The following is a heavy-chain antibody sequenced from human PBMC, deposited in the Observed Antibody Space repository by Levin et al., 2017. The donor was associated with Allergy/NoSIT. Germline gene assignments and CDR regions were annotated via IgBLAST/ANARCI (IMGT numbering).Heavy chain of an antibody. Sequence: GGSLRLSCQGSGSSFTNYWIGWVRQVPGKGLECMGVIYPDDSDTKYSPSFQGHVTISADKSINTAYLQWSSLKASDSAMYYCARFWRPDSAFDIWGQGTTITVSS. CDR3: ARFWRPDSAFDI. CDR2: IYPDDSDT. D-gene: IGHD1-14*01. J-gene: IGHJ3*02. CDR1: GSSFTNYW. V-gene: IGHV5-51*01.